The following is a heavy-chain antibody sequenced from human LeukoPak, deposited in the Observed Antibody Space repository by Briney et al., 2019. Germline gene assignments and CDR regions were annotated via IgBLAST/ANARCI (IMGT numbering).Heavy chain of an antibody. Sequence: GRSLRLSCAASGFTLSSYGMHWVRQAPGKGLEWVAAIRYDGSNKYYADSVKGRFTISRDNSKNTLHLQMNSLRAEDTAIYYCGRDNAGGPGRDSYGSDYWGQGTLVTVSS. CDR2: IRYDGSNK. CDR1: GFTLSSYG. J-gene: IGHJ4*02. V-gene: IGHV3-33*01. CDR3: GRDNAGGPGRDSYGSDY. D-gene: IGHD5-18*01.